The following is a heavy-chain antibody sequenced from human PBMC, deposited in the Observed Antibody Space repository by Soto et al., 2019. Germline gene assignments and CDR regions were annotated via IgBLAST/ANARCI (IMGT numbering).Heavy chain of an antibody. CDR2: VYYSGST. Sequence: SETLSLTCTVSGGSVSSSSYYWGWVRQPPGKGMEWIGSVYYSGSTNYKPSLKSRVTISVDTSKNQFSLKLSSVTAADTAVYYCARVTIAAAGTRTYYYYYGMDVWGQGTTVTVSS. V-gene: IGHV4-39*07. CDR3: ARVTIAAAGTRTYYYYYGMDV. D-gene: IGHD6-13*01. J-gene: IGHJ6*02. CDR1: GGSVSSSSYY.